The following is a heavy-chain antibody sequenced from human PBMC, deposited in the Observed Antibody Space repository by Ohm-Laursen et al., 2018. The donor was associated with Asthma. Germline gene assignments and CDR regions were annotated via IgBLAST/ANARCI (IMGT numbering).Heavy chain of an antibody. D-gene: IGHD4-17*01. CDR1: GFSLSTSGVG. V-gene: IGHV2-5*02. CDR3: ANRGTYYGDFRWRYYFDY. CDR2: IYWDDDK. J-gene: IGHJ4*02. Sequence: TQTLTLTCTFSGFSLSTSGVGVGWIRQPPGKALEWLTLIYWDDDKRYSPSLKSRLTITKDTSKNRVVLTMTNMDPVDTATYFCANRGTYYGDFRWRYYFDYWGQGTLVTVSS.